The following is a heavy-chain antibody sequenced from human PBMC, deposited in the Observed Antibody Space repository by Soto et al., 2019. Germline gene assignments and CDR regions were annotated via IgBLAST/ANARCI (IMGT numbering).Heavy chain of an antibody. CDR1: GGTFSSYA. D-gene: IGHD1-26*01. CDR3: ATSGSSAFDY. V-gene: IGHV1-69*13. J-gene: IGHJ4*02. CDR2: IIPIFGTA. Sequence: GASVKVSCKASGGTFSSYAISWVRQAPGQGLEWMGGIIPIFGTANYAQKFQGRVTITADESTSTAYMELSSLRSEDTAVYYCATSGSSAFDYWGQGTLVTVSS.